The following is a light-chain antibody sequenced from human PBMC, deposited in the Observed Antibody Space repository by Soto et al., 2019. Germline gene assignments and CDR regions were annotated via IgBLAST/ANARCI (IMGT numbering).Light chain of an antibody. Sequence: EIVMTQSPATLSVSPGERATLSCRASQSVSSNLAWYQQKPGQAPRLLIYAASTRATGIPARFSGSGSGTEFTLTISRLEPEDFAVYYCDQSGTSPWTFGQGTKVDIK. CDR2: AAS. J-gene: IGKJ1*01. V-gene: IGKV3-15*01. CDR3: DQSGTSPWT. CDR1: QSVSSN.